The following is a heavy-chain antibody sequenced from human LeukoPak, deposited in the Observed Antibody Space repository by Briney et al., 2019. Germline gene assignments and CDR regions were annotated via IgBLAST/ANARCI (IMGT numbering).Heavy chain of an antibody. V-gene: IGHV3-30*02. Sequence: GGSLRLSCAASGFTFSSYGMHWVRQAPGKGLEWVALIWYDGSNKYYADSVKGRFTISRDNSKNTLYLQMNSLRAEDTAVYYCAKTYGDYAFDIWGQGTMVTVSS. CDR2: IWYDGSNK. J-gene: IGHJ3*02. CDR1: GFTFSSYG. D-gene: IGHD4-17*01. CDR3: AKTYGDYAFDI.